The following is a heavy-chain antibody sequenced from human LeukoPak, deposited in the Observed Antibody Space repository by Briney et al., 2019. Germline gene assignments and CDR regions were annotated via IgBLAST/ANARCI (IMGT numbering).Heavy chain of an antibody. V-gene: IGHV4-34*01. Sequence: SETLSLTCAVYGGSFSGYYWSWIRQPPGKGLEWIGEINHSGSTNYNPSLKSRVTISVDTSKNQFSLKLSSVTAEDTAVYYCARIAVAGQHWYFDLWGRGTLVTVSS. J-gene: IGHJ2*01. CDR1: GGSFSGYY. CDR2: INHSGST. D-gene: IGHD6-19*01. CDR3: ARIAVAGQHWYFDL.